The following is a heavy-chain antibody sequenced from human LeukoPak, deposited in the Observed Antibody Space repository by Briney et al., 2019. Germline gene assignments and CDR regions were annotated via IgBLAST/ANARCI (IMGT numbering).Heavy chain of an antibody. CDR2: MFHGGGT. CDR1: GGSICGYY. CDR3: ARLYSAAFRFFDS. Sequence: PSETLSLTCTVSGGSICGYYWSWIRQPPGKGLEWIGYMFHGGGTNYSPSLRGRVTISADPSQSQFSLTLSSVTAADSAVYYCARLYSAAFRFFDSWGQGTLVTVSS. D-gene: IGHD1-26*01. V-gene: IGHV4-59*08. J-gene: IGHJ4*02.